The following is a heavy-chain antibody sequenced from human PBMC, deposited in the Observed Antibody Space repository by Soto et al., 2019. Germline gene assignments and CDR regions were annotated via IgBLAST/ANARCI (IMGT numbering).Heavy chain of an antibody. J-gene: IGHJ6*02. Sequence: ASVKVSCKASGGTFSSYAISWVRQAPGQGLEWMGGFIPIFGTANYEQKFQGRVTITADKSTSTAYMELSSLRSEDTAVYYCARAPYILNGRYYYGMDVWGQGTTVTVSS. V-gene: IGHV1-69*06. D-gene: IGHD3-9*01. CDR2: FIPIFGTA. CDR3: ARAPYILNGRYYYGMDV. CDR1: GGTFSSYA.